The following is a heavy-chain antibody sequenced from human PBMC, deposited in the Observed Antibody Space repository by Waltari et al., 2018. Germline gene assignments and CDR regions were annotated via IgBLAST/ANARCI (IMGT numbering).Heavy chain of an antibody. V-gene: IGHV1-3*03. CDR3: ARPRGGGLGY. J-gene: IGHJ4*02. CDR1: GYTFTSYA. Sequence: QVQLVQSGAEVKKPGASVKVSCKASGYTFTSYAMHWVRQAPGQRLEWMGWINAGNGNTKYSRGFQGRVTITRDTSASTAYMGLSSLGSEDMAVYYCARPRGGGLGYWGQGTLVTVSS. CDR2: INAGNGNT. D-gene: IGHD3-10*01.